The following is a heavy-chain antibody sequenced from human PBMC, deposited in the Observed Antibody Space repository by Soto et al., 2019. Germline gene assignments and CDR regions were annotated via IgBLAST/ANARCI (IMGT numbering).Heavy chain of an antibody. Sequence: EVQLLESGGGLVQPGGSLRLSCAASGFTFSSYAMSWVRQAPGKGLEWVSAISGSGGSTYYADSVKGRFTISRDNSKNTLYLQMNRLRAEDTAVYYCAKSESRVVVPGQFDYWGQGTLVTVSS. D-gene: IGHD2-2*01. CDR3: AKSESRVVVPGQFDY. J-gene: IGHJ4*02. CDR1: GFTFSSYA. CDR2: ISGSGGST. V-gene: IGHV3-23*01.